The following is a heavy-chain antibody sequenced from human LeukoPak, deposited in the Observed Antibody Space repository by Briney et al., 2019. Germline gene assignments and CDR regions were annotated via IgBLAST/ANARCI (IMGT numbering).Heavy chain of an antibody. CDR3: ARKGSSSGGANFDF. J-gene: IGHJ4*02. V-gene: IGHV3-23*01. CDR1: GFTFSSYA. Sequence: GGSLRLSCAASGFTFSSYAMHWVRQAPGKGLEWVSGITASGGTTIYADSVKGRFTISRDNSKNTVYLQLNSLRVDDAAVYYCARKGSSSGGANFDFWGQGTLVTVSS. CDR2: ITASGGTT. D-gene: IGHD6-6*01.